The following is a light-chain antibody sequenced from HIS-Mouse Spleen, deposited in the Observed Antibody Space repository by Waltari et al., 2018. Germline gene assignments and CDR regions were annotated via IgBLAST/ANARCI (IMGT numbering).Light chain of an antibody. CDR1: NIGSKS. CDR2: DDS. Sequence: SYVLTQPPSVSVAPGKTARITCGGNNIGSKSVHWYQQKPGRAPVLVVYDDSDRPSGIPERFSGSNSGNTATLTISRVEAGDEADYYCQVWDSSSDHPVFGTGTKVTVL. CDR3: QVWDSSSDHPV. J-gene: IGLJ1*01. V-gene: IGLV3-21*03.